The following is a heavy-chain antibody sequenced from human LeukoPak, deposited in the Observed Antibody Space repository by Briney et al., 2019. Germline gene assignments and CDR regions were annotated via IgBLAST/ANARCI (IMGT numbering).Heavy chain of an antibody. V-gene: IGHV4-4*09. CDR3: ASHSGTWGYLDV. D-gene: IGHD3-22*01. J-gene: IGHJ4*02. Sequence: SETLSLTCTVSGDSSRIYYWSWFRQPPGKGLEWLGYIHTSGSTTYNPSLRGRVAISLDTPKNHFSLRLSSAAAADSAVYYCASHSGTWGYLDVWGQGALVTVPS. CDR2: IHTSGST. CDR1: GDSSRIYY.